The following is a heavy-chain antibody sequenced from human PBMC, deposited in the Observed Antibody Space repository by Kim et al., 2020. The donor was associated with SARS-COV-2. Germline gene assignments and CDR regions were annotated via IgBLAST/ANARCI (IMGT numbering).Heavy chain of an antibody. CDR3: ARGVAAAWQGEYFQH. V-gene: IGHV3-64*01. CDR2: ISSNGGST. D-gene: IGHD6-13*01. J-gene: IGHJ1*01. Sequence: GGSLRLSCAASGFTFSSYAMHWVRQAPGKGLEYVSAISSNGGSTYYANSVKGRFTISRDNSKNTLYLQMGSLRAEDMAVYYCARGVAAAWQGEYFQHWGQGTLVTVSS. CDR1: GFTFSSYA.